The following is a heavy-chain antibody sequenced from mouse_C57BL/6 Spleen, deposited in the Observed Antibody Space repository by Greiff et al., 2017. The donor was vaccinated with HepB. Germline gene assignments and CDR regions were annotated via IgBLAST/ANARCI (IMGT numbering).Heavy chain of an antibody. CDR3: EGTVVAEGYAMDY. V-gene: IGHV1-81*01. CDR1: GYTFTSYG. Sequence: VKLMESGAELARPGASVKLSCKASGYTFTSYGISWVKQRTGQGLEWIGEIYPRSGNTYYNEKFKGKATLTADKSSSTAYMELRSLTSEDSAVYFCEGTVVAEGYAMDYWGQGTSVTVSS. J-gene: IGHJ4*01. D-gene: IGHD1-1*01. CDR2: IYPRSGNT.